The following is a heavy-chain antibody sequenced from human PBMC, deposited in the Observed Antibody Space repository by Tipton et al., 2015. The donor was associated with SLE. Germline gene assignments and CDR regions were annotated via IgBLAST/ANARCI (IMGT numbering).Heavy chain of an antibody. CDR3: ARVSKGGGGY. CDR1: GYSISSGYY. J-gene: IGHJ4*02. V-gene: IGHV4-38-2*02. Sequence: LRLSCTVSGYSISSGYYWGWIRQPPGKGLEWIGSIYHSGSTYYNPSLKSRVTISVDTSKNQFSLKLSSVTAADTAVYYCARVSKGGGGYWGQGTLVTVSS. CDR2: IYHSGST.